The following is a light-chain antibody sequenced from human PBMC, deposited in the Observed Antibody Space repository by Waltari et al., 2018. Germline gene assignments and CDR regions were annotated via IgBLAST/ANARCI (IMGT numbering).Light chain of an antibody. J-gene: IGKJ3*01. CDR2: TTS. V-gene: IGKV1-12*01. Sequence: DIQMTQSPSSVSASVGDRVTITCRASQDINSWLTWYQQKPGKSPRLLLYTTSSLQTGVPSRFSGSGSGTDFTLTISSLQPEDFVIYFCQQAKSYPLTFGPGTRVDIK. CDR1: QDINSW. CDR3: QQAKSYPLT.